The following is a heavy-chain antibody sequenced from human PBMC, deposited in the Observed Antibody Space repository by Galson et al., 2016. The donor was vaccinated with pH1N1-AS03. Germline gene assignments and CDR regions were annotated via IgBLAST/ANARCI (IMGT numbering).Heavy chain of an antibody. D-gene: IGHD4-17*01. V-gene: IGHV1-18*04. CDR3: ARAHYIADYVPDF. J-gene: IGHJ4*02. CDR1: GYSFPTYS. CDR2: ISAYSGDT. Sequence: SVKVSCKASGYSFPTYSFNWVRQALGQGLEWLGWISAYSGDTHYARKFQGRVTLTTDTSTSTAYMELRSLTSDDTAVYYCARAHYIADYVPDFWGQGTLVTVSS.